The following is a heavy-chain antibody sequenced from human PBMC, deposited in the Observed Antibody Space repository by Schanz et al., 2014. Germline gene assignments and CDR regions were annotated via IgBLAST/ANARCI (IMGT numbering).Heavy chain of an antibody. CDR1: GGSISSGVW. V-gene: IGHV4-4*02. Sequence: QVQLQESGPGLVKPSGTLSLTCVVSGGSISSGVWWTWARQSPGKGLEWIGEIFHSGTTNYNPSLERCVTISVDKSKNQFSLILSSMTAADTAVYYCTRSTLWSYDVWGRGTMVIVSS. J-gene: IGHJ3*01. CDR3: TRSTLWSYDV. D-gene: IGHD2-21*01. CDR2: IFHSGTT.